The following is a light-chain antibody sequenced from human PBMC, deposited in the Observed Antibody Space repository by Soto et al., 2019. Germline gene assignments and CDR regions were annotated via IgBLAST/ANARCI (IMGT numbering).Light chain of an antibody. CDR3: QQRSNLWT. CDR2: DAS. V-gene: IGKV3-11*01. J-gene: IGKJ1*01. Sequence: EIVLTQSPGTLSLSPGESATLSCRASQSVSTYLAWYQQKPGQAPRLLIYDASNRAAGIPARFSGSGSGTDFTLTISSLEPEDFAVYYCQQRSNLWTFGQGTKVDIK. CDR1: QSVSTY.